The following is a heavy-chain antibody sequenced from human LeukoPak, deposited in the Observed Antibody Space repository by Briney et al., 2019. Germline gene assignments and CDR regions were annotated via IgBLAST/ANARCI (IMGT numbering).Heavy chain of an antibody. Sequence: GASVKVSCKASGGTFSSYAISWVRQAPGQGLEWVGRIIPIFGTANYAQKFQGRVTITTDESTSTAYMELGSLRSEDTAVYYCVHGSGSYHYFDYWGQGTLVTVSS. J-gene: IGHJ4*02. CDR3: VHGSGSYHYFDY. D-gene: IGHD3-10*01. V-gene: IGHV1-69*05. CDR1: GGTFSSYA. CDR2: IIPIFGTA.